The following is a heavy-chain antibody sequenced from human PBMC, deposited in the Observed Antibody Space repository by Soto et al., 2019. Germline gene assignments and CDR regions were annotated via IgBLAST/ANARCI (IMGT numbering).Heavy chain of an antibody. V-gene: IGHV4-4*02. CDR3: AREIVTTGGNNYFDP. Sequence: SETLSLTCGVSGGTVASSHWWSWVRQSPGGGLEWIGNVYHTGDTNLNPSLQSRVTISVDKSNNQFSLRLNSLTAADTAVYFCAREIVTTGGNNYFDPWGPGTLVTVSS. J-gene: IGHJ5*02. D-gene: IGHD5-12*01. CDR1: GGTVASSHW. CDR2: VYHTGDT.